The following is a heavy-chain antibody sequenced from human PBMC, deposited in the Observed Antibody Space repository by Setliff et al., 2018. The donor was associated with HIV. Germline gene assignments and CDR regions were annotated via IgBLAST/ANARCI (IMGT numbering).Heavy chain of an antibody. D-gene: IGHD3-3*01. CDR3: AISNFWSGYSTSPPDYFDY. J-gene: IGHJ4*02. V-gene: IGHV4-38-2*01. CDR1: RHSISNGYY. Sequence: SETLSLTCSVFRHSISNGYYWGWIRQPPGKGLEWIGSIYHSGSAYYNPSLESRVTILVDTSKNHFSLNLSSVTAADTAVYYCAISNFWSGYSTSPPDYFDYWGQGILVTVSS. CDR2: IYHSGSA.